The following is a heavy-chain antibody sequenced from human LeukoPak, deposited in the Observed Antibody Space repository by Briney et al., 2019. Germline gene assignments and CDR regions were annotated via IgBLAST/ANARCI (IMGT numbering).Heavy chain of an antibody. Sequence: GGSLRLSCTASGFTFGDYAMSWVRQAPGKGLEGVGFIRSKAYGGTTEYAASVKGRFTISRDDSKSIAYLQMNSLKTEDTAVYYCTRDHRIAASFYYYMDVWGKGTTVTISS. V-gene: IGHV3-49*04. D-gene: IGHD6-13*01. J-gene: IGHJ6*03. CDR2: IRSKAYGGTT. CDR1: GFTFGDYA. CDR3: TRDHRIAASFYYYMDV.